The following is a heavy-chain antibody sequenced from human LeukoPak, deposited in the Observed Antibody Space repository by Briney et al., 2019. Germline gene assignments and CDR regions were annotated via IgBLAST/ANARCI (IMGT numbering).Heavy chain of an antibody. J-gene: IGHJ5*02. D-gene: IGHD2-8*01. Sequence: GGSLRLSCAASGFSLRSSEMNWVRQAPGKGPEWVAHINSADNVEYYTDSVRGRFTMSRDNAKDLLYLQMNSLRGEDTAAYYCARDTVNGPFVISLDLWGQGVLVTVSS. V-gene: IGHV3-48*03. CDR2: INSADNVE. CDR3: ARDTVNGPFVISLDL. CDR1: GFSLRSSE.